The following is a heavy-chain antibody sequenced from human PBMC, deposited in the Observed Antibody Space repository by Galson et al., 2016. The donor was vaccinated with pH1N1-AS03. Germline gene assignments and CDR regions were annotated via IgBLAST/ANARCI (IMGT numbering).Heavy chain of an antibody. D-gene: IGHD3-10*01. V-gene: IGHV1-24*01. CDR1: GYTLSELS. Sequence: SVKVSCKVSGYTLSELSMYWVRQAPGKGLEWLGGLHPEDDEIIYAQRFQGRITMTEDKSTDTAYMELSSLTSEDTATYYCASKSPGDGYYFDDWSQGTLVTVRS. CDR2: LHPEDDEI. CDR3: ASKSPGDGYYFDD. J-gene: IGHJ4*02.